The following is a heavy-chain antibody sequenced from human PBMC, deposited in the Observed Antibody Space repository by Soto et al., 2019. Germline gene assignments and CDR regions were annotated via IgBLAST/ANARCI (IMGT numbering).Heavy chain of an antibody. D-gene: IGHD1-26*01. CDR1: GYSFTRNG. Sequence: QVHLVQSGAELKKPGASVRVSCKASGYSFTRNGISWVRQAPGQGLEWMGWISAKNGDTNYAQKFQGRVIMTPDTSTSTAYMELRSLRSDDTAVYYCVRDRDSDTWPSRDVLDQGTTVTVSS. V-gene: IGHV1-18*01. CDR3: VRDRDSDTWPSRDV. J-gene: IGHJ6*02. CDR2: ISAKNGDT.